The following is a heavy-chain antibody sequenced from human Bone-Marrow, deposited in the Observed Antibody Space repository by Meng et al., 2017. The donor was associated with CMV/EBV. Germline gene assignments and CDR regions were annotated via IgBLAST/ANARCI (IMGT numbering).Heavy chain of an antibody. CDR2: ISGSGTST. CDR1: GFTFSTYA. CDR3: AKEPSSGYRPSFDN. D-gene: IGHD6-13*01. V-gene: IGHV3-23*01. Sequence: GESLKISCAASGFTFSTYAMSWVRQAPGKGLEWVSAISGSGTSTYYADSVKGRFTISRDNSKNTLYLQMNSLRVEDTAVYYCAKEPSSGYRPSFDNWGQGNLVTVSS. J-gene: IGHJ4*02.